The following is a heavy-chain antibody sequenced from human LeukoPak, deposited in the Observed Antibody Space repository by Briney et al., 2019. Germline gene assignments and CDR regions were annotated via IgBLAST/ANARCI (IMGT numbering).Heavy chain of an antibody. CDR3: ASFSSTSFYSEYFQH. D-gene: IGHD2-2*01. Sequence: SETLSLTCTVSGGSISSGGYYWSWIRQHPGKGLEWIGYIYYSGSTYYNPSLKSRVTISVDTSKNQSSLKLSSVTAADTAVYYCASFSSTSFYSEYFQHWGQGTLVTVSS. CDR2: IYYSGST. V-gene: IGHV4-31*03. CDR1: GGSISSGGYY. J-gene: IGHJ1*01.